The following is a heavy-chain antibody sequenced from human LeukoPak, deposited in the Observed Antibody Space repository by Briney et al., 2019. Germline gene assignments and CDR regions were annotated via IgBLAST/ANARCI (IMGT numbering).Heavy chain of an antibody. CDR2: INSGGSTI. Sequence: GGSLRLSCAASGFTFSSYEMNWVRQAPGKGLEWVSYINSGGSTIYYADSVKGRSTISRDNAKNSLYLQMNSLRAEDTAVYYCARGASIAYWGQGTLVTVSS. J-gene: IGHJ4*02. V-gene: IGHV3-48*03. D-gene: IGHD2-21*01. CDR3: ARGASIAY. CDR1: GFTFSSYE.